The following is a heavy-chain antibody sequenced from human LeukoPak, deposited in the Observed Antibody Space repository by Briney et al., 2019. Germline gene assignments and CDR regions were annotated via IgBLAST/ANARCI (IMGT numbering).Heavy chain of an antibody. CDR3: ARDRLAPHYYDSSGFFDY. CDR1: GFTFSDYY. D-gene: IGHD3-22*01. CDR2: ISSSGSTI. Sequence: GGSLRLSCAASGFTFSDYYMSWIRQAPGKGLEWVSYISSSGSTIYYADSVKGRITISRDNAKNSLYLQMNSLRAEDTAVYCCARDRLAPHYYDSSGFFDYWGQGTLVAVSS. V-gene: IGHV3-11*01. J-gene: IGHJ4*02.